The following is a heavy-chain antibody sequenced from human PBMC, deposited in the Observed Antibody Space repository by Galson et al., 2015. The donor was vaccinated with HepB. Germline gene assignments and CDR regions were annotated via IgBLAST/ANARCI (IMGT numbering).Heavy chain of an antibody. V-gene: IGHV3-21*01. CDR2: ISSSSSYM. Sequence: SLRLSCAASGFTFSSYSMNWVRQAPGKGLEWVSSISSSSSYMYYADSVKGRFTISRDNAKNSLYLQMNSLRAEDTAVYYCARGSGSYGTKFDYWGQGTLVTVSS. J-gene: IGHJ4*02. D-gene: IGHD1-26*01. CDR3: ARGSGSYGTKFDY. CDR1: GFTFSSYS.